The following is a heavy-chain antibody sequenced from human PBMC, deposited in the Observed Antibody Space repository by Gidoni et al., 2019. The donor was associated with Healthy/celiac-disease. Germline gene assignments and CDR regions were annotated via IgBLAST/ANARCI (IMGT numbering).Heavy chain of an antibody. CDR1: GGSFSGYY. D-gene: IGHD2-8*01. V-gene: IGHV4-34*01. Sequence: QVQLQQWGAGLLKPSETLSLTCAVYGGSFSGYYWSWIRQPPGKGLEWNGEINHSGSTNYNPSLKSRVTISVDTSKNQFSLKLSSVTAADTAVYYCARAAQGYCTNGVCYLPWFDPWGQGTLVTVSS. CDR2: INHSGST. J-gene: IGHJ5*02. CDR3: ARAAQGYCTNGVCYLPWFDP.